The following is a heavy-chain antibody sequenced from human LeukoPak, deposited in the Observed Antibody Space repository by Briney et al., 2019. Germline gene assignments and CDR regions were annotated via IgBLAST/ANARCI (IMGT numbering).Heavy chain of an antibody. CDR2: IYYSGST. CDR3: ARHPSLSSGWYAYFDY. V-gene: IGHV4-39*01. J-gene: IGHJ4*02. Sequence: SETLSLTCTVSGGSISSSSYYWGWIRQPPGNGLEWIGSIYYSGSTYYNPSLKSRVTISVDTSKNQFSLKLSSVTAADTAVYYCARHPSLSSGWYAYFDYWGQGTLVTVSS. D-gene: IGHD6-19*01. CDR1: GGSISSSSYY.